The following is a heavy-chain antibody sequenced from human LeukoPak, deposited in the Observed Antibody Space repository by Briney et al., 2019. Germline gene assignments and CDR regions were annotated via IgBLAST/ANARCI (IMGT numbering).Heavy chain of an antibody. J-gene: IGHJ5*02. Sequence: GASVKVSCKASGYTFTGYYIHWVRQAPGQGVEWMGWINPNSGGTNYAQKFQGRVSMTGDTSISTSYMELSRLSSDDTAVYYCARVGSSGWDTFEQSPTWGQGTLVTVSS. CDR1: GYTFTGYY. D-gene: IGHD6-19*01. CDR2: INPNSGGT. CDR3: ARVGSSGWDTFEQSPT. V-gene: IGHV1-2*02.